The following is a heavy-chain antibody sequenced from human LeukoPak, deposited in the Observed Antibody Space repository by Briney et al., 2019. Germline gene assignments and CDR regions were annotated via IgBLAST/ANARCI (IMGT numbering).Heavy chain of an antibody. J-gene: IGHJ4*02. V-gene: IGHV3-7*01. CDR3: AKDSYSKKLDY. D-gene: IGHD5-18*01. Sequence: XGSLTLSCAASGFTFSYHWMTWVRQAPGKGLEWVANIKNDGTVKNYVDSVKGRFTISRDNAKNSLYLQMNSLRAEDTGVYYCAKDSYSKKLDYWGQGTLVTVSS. CDR2: IKNDGTVK. CDR1: GFTFSYHW.